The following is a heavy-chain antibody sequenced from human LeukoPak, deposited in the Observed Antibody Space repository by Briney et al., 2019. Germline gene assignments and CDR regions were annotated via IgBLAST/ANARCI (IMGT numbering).Heavy chain of an antibody. CDR1: GFTFSSYG. V-gene: IGHV3-30*03. J-gene: IGHJ5*02. Sequence: GRSLRLSCAASGFTFSSYGMHWVRQAPGKGLEWVAVISYDGSNKYYADSVKGRFTISRDNSKNTLYLQMNSLRAEDTAVYYCARDRSSCWFDPWGQGTLVTVSS. CDR3: ARDRSSCWFDP. CDR2: ISYDGSNK.